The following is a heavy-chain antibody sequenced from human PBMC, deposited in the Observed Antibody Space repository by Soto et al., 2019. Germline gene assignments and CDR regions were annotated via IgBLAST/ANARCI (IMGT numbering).Heavy chain of an antibody. J-gene: IGHJ4*01. CDR3: RRDGGRPPGGIDY. V-gene: IGHV1-69*01. D-gene: IGHD1-26*01. CDR2: ISPIFGTA. Sequence: QVQLVPSGAEVKKPGSSVKVSCKPSGGTFSSYSINWVRQAPGQGLEWIGEISPIFGTAIYAQKFQGRVTISAEALKSTMSVLLTSLRSENVLVSFCRRDGGRPPGGIDYWGQGNLV. CDR1: GGTFSSYS.